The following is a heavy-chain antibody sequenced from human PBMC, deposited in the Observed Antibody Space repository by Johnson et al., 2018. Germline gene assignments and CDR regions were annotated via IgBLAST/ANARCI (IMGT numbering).Heavy chain of an antibody. CDR2: ISSSGDST. CDR3: TRETRRTFDI. J-gene: IGHJ3*02. Sequence: QVQLVESGGGLVKPGGSLRLSCAASRFIFSGYYMTWIRQAPGKGLEWVSYISSSGDSTYYADSVKGRFTISRDNTKNSLYLQMDSLRAEDKAVYYCTRETRRTFDIWGQGTVVTVSS. V-gene: IGHV3-11*01. CDR1: RFIFSGYY.